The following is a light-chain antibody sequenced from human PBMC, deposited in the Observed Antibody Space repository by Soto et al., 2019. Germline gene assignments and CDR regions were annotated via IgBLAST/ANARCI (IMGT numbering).Light chain of an antibody. Sequence: QSALAQPASVSRSPGQSITISCTGTSSNVGDYNYVSWYQQHPGKAPNLMIYEVSNRPSGVSNRFSGSKSGNTASLTISGLQAEDEADYYCSSYTSISTRVFGTGTKVTVL. CDR3: SSYTSISTRV. V-gene: IGLV2-14*01. CDR1: SSNVGDYNY. CDR2: EVS. J-gene: IGLJ1*01.